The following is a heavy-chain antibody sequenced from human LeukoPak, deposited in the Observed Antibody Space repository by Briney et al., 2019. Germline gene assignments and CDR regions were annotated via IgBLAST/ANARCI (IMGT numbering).Heavy chain of an antibody. Sequence: LGESLKISCKGSGYSFTSYWIGWVRQMPGKGLEWMGIIYPGDSDTRYSPSFQGQVTISADKSISTAYLQWSSLKASDTAMYYCASTYYYDRVGAFDIWGQGXMXTVSS. CDR1: GYSFTSYW. J-gene: IGHJ3*02. D-gene: IGHD3-22*01. V-gene: IGHV5-51*01. CDR2: IYPGDSDT. CDR3: ASTYYYDRVGAFDI.